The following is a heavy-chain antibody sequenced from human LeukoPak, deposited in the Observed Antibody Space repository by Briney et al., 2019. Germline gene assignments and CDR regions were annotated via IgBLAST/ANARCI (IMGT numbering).Heavy chain of an antibody. V-gene: IGHV1-69*06. CDR2: INPIIGKA. D-gene: IGHD1-1*01. Sequence: ASVKVSCKASGGTFTSYAISWVRQAPGQGLEWMGGINPIIGKADYAQKFQGRVTITADKSTSTAYMELSSLRSEDTAVYYCARDSSTKYNWNDLLQRDYYYGMEVGGKGTTVTVSS. J-gene: IGHJ6*04. CDR3: ARDSSTKYNWNDLLQRDYYYGMEV. CDR1: GGTFTSYA.